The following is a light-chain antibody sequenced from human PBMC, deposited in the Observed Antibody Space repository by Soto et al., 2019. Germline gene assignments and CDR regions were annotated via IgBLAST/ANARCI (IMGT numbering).Light chain of an antibody. J-gene: IGKJ5*01. Sequence: EIVLTQSPGTLSLSPLERSTLSFMSIHSVSSIYLAWYQQKPGQAPRLLIYGAYTRAAGVPARFSGSGSGTEFTLTITSLQSEDIALYYCQQYNIWPPITFGQGTRLEIK. V-gene: IGKV3-15*01. CDR2: GAY. CDR3: QQYNIWPPIT. CDR1: HSVSSIY.